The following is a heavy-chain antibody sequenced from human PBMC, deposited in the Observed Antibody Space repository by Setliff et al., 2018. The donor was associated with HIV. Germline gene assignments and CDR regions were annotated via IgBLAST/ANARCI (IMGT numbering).Heavy chain of an antibody. Sequence: GGSLRLSCAASGFTFNIYWMSWVRQAPGKGLEWVANVNEDGSVENYVDSMEGRFTISRDNFRNSLFLQMNSLRADDTAVYYCAREGSGDDAFDIWGHGTVVTVSS. CDR2: VNEDGSVE. CDR1: GFTFNIYW. V-gene: IGHV3-7*01. CDR3: AREGSGDDAFDI. J-gene: IGHJ3*02. D-gene: IGHD2-21*01.